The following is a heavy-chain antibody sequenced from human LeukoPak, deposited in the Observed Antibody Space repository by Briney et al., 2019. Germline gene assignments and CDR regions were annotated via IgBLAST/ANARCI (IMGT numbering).Heavy chain of an antibody. V-gene: IGHV4-39*01. J-gene: IGHJ3*02. CDR3: ARRNPELHDAFDT. CDR2: IYYSGST. D-gene: IGHD1-7*01. Sequence: SETLSLTCTVSGGSISSSSYYWGWIRQPPGKGLEWIGSIYYSGSTYYNPSLKSRVTISVDTSKNQFSLKLSSVTAADTAVYYCARRNPELHDAFDTWGQGTMVTVSS. CDR1: GGSISSSSYY.